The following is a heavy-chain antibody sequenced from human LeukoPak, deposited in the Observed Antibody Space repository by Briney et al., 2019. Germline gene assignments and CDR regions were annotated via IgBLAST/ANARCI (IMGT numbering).Heavy chain of an antibody. CDR2: VNPDSGGI. J-gene: IGHJ3*01. Sequence: GASVKVSCKASGYTFTDNYIHWVRQAPGQGLEWMGRVNPDSGGINYAQQFQGRVTMTRDTSFNTAFVELRRLRSDDTATYYCARAQNYHDRSGYSDDTFDVWGHGTMITVSS. D-gene: IGHD3-22*01. CDR1: GYTFTDNY. CDR3: ARAQNYHDRSGYSDDTFDV. V-gene: IGHV1-2*06.